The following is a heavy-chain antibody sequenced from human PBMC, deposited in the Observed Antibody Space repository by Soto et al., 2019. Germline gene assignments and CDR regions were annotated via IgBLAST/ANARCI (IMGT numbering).Heavy chain of an antibody. Sequence: SETLSLTCTVSGGSISSSNYYWGWIRQPPGKGLEWIGSIYYSGSTYYNPSLKSRVTISVDTSKNQFSLKLSSVTAADTAVYYCARQGYCSSTSCYEEGGDYYYYYMDVWGKGTTVTVSS. CDR1: GGSISSSNYY. V-gene: IGHV4-39*01. CDR2: IYYSGST. J-gene: IGHJ6*03. D-gene: IGHD2-2*01. CDR3: ARQGYCSSTSCYEEGGDYYYYYMDV.